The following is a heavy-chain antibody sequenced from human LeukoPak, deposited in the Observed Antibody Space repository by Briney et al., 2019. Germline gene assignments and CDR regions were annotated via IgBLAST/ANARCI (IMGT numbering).Heavy chain of an antibody. CDR2: ISHSGST. J-gene: IGHJ6*03. CDR1: GYSISSAYS. V-gene: IGHV4-38-2*02. CDR3: AKEVRPTLDYYYYYMDA. Sequence: SETLSLTCGVSGYSISSAYSWGWIRQPPGKGLEWIGSISHSGSTYYNPSLKSRVSMSVDTSKNQFSLRLTSLTAADTAVYYCAKEVRPTLDYYYYYMDAWGKGTTVTVSS. D-gene: IGHD3-10*01.